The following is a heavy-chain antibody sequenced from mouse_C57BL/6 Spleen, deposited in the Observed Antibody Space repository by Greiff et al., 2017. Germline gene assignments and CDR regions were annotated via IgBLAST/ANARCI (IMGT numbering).Heavy chain of an antibody. J-gene: IGHJ4*01. CDR1: GYTFTSYW. Sequence: QVQLQQPGTELVKPGASVKLSCKASGYTFTSYWMHWVKQRPGQGLEWIGNINPSNGGTNYNEKFKSKATLTVDKSSSTAYMQLSSLTSEDSAVXYCARTRNGYCAMDYWGQGTSVTVSS. V-gene: IGHV1-53*01. CDR2: INPSNGGT. CDR3: ARTRNGYCAMDY.